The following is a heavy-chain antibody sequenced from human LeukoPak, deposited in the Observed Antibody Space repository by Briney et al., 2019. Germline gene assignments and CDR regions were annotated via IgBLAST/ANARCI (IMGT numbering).Heavy chain of an antibody. D-gene: IGHD1-1*01. CDR1: GFTFSSYA. Sequence: QPGGSLRLSCAASGFTFSSYAMSWVRQAPARGPEWVSSIRGGGDTFYADSVKGRFTLSRDDSRNTVYLQLNNLRVEDTAIYYCAKANWVSNADAVWWGQGTQVTVSS. V-gene: IGHV3-23*01. J-gene: IGHJ4*02. CDR3: AKANWVSNADAVW. CDR2: IRGGGDT.